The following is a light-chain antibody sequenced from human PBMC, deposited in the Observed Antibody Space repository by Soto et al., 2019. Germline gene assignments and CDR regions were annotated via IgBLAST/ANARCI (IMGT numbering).Light chain of an antibody. J-gene: IGLJ3*02. Sequence: QSVLTQSSSASASLGSSVKLTCTLSSGHSSYIIAWHQQQPGKAPRYLMKLEGSGSYNKGSGVPDRFSGSSSGADRYLTISNLQSEDEADYYGETQGVFGGGTKLTVL. CDR2: LEGSGSY. V-gene: IGLV4-60*03. CDR1: SGHSSYI. CDR3: ETQGV.